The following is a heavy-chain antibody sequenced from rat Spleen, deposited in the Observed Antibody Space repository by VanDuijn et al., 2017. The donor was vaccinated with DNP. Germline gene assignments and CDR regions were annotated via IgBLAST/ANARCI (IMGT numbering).Heavy chain of an antibody. CDR1: GYSITSCC. CDR2: ISYSGRS. Sequence: EVQLQESGPGLVKPSQSLSLTCSVTGYSITSCCRWTWIRQFPGNRMEWIGHISYSGRSTYNPSLKSRISISRDTSKNQFFLQLNSVSTDDTATYYCARWRIGPHYFDYWGQGVMVTVSS. D-gene: IGHD1-11*01. CDR3: ARWRIGPHYFDY. V-gene: IGHV3-1*01. J-gene: IGHJ2*01.